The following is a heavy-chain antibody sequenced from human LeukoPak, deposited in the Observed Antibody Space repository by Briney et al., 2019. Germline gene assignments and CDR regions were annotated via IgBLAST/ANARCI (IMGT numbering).Heavy chain of an antibody. Sequence: SETLSLTCTVSGDSVSSSTYSWAWVRQPPGKGLEWIGYIYYTGSTNYNPSLDSRVTISVDMSKNQVSLNLKYVTAADTAVYYCARGYFDWFLDNWGRGTLVTVSS. J-gene: IGHJ4*02. CDR3: ARGYFDWFLDN. CDR2: IYYTGST. V-gene: IGHV4-61*01. CDR1: GDSVSSSTYS. D-gene: IGHD3-9*01.